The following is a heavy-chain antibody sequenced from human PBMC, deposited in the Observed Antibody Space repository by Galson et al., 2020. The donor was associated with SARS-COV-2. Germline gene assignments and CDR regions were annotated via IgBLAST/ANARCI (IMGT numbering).Heavy chain of an antibody. J-gene: IGHJ5*02. CDR3: ARDPPGYCDSSTCYRGWFDP. V-gene: IGHV4-4*02. CDR1: GGSISNSNW. D-gene: IGHD2-2*01. CDR2: IYHAGSI. Sequence: SETLSLTCAVSGGSISNSNWWSWVRQPPGKGLEWIGEIYHAGSINYNPSLKSRATISVDKSKNQFSLKLNSLTAADTAVYYCARDPPGYCDSSTCYRGWFDPWGQGTLVTVSS.